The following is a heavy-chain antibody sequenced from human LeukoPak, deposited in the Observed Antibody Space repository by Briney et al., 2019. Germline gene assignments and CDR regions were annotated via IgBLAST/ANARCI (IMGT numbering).Heavy chain of an antibody. CDR3: ARSPDTIYFDS. CDR2: IYPGDSHT. Sequence: GESLKISWKGSGYSFTNYWIGWVRQMPGKGLEWMGIIYPGDSHTTYSPSSQGQVTISVDKSINTAYLQWSSLKASATAMYYCARSPDTIYFDSWGQGTLVTVSS. D-gene: IGHD5-18*01. J-gene: IGHJ4*02. CDR1: GYSFTNYW. V-gene: IGHV5-51*01.